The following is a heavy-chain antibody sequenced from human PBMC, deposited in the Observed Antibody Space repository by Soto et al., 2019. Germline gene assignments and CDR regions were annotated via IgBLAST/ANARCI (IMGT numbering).Heavy chain of an antibody. CDR2: ISGDGGST. V-gene: IGHV3-23*01. Sequence: EVQLLESGGGLVQPGGSLTLSCAASGFTFSNYAMSWVRQAPGKGLEWVSAISGDGGSTYYADFVKGRFTISRDNSKNTLNLQMNSLRAEDTAVYYCALLRRGYCSSTSCAHFDYWGRGTLVTVSS. J-gene: IGHJ4*02. CDR1: GFTFSNYA. D-gene: IGHD2-2*01. CDR3: ALLRRGYCSSTSCAHFDY.